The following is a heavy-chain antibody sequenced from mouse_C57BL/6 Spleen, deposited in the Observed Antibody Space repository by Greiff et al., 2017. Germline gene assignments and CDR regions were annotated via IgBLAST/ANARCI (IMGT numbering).Heavy chain of an antibody. CDR1: GYTFTSYW. V-gene: IGHV1-64*01. CDR2: IHPNRGST. D-gene: IGHD2-2*01. Sequence: QVQLKQPGAELVKPGASVKLSCKASGYTFTSYWMHWVKQRPGQGLEWIGMIHPNRGSTNYNEKFKSKATLTVDKSSSTAYMHLSSLTSEDAAVYYCANGYGGYAMEYWGQGTSVTVSS. CDR3: ANGYGGYAMEY. J-gene: IGHJ4*01.